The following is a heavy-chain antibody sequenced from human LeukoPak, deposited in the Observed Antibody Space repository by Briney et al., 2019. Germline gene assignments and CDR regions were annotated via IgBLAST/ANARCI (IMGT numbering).Heavy chain of an antibody. CDR2: FGTRSGTT. V-gene: IGHV3-48*01. CDR1: GFSFCSYG. Sequence: GRSLSLSCAVSGFSFCSYGMNWGGQAPGKGPEGGTYFGTRSGTTEYTASVKGRFNIPRDDARHSLYLQMNSLRGEDRAGYYCARDGSGWYSFDCWGQGTLVTVSS. CDR3: ARDGSGWYSFDC. D-gene: IGHD6-19*01. J-gene: IGHJ4*02.